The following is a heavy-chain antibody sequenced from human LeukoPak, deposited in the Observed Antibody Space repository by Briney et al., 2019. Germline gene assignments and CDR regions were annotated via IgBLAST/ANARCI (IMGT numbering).Heavy chain of an antibody. J-gene: IGHJ6*03. Sequence: SGPTLVNPTQTLTLTCTFSGFSLSTSGVGVGWIRQPPGKALEWLALIYWDDDKRYSPSLKSRLTITKDTSKNQVVLTMTNMDPVDTATYYCAHSRVDWKYSHMIYDYYMDVWGKGTTVTVSS. D-gene: IGHD3-16*01. V-gene: IGHV2-5*02. CDR3: AHSRVDWKYSHMIYDYYMDV. CDR1: GFSLSTSGVG. CDR2: IYWDDDK.